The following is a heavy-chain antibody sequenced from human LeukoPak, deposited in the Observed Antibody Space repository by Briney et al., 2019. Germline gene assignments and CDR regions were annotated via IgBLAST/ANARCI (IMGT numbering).Heavy chain of an antibody. V-gene: IGHV4-59*01. J-gene: IGHJ4*02. D-gene: IGHD2-15*01. CDR3: ARWDCSSGTCYYLDY. CDR1: GGSINNYY. Sequence: PSETLSLTCSVSGGSINNYYWGWIRRPPGRGLEYIGHIYCTGKTDYNPSFKSRVTMSVDTSKNQLSLKLHFLTAADTAVYYCARWDCSSGTCYYLDYWGQGTLVIVSS. CDR2: IYCTGKT.